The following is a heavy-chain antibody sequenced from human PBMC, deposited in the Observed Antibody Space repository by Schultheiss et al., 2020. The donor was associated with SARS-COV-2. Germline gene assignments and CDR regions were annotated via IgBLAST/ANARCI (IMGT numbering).Heavy chain of an antibody. D-gene: IGHD3-22*01. V-gene: IGHV3-15*01. J-gene: IGHJ5*02. CDR2: IKSKTDGGTT. CDR1: GFTFSSYA. CDR3: ASLYYYDSSGYRDWFDP. Sequence: GGSLRLSCAASGFTFSSYAMSWVRQAPGKGLEWVGRIKSKTDGGTTDYAAPVKGRFTISRDDSKNTLYLQMNSLRAEDTAVYYCASLYYYDSSGYRDWFDPWGQGTLVTVSS.